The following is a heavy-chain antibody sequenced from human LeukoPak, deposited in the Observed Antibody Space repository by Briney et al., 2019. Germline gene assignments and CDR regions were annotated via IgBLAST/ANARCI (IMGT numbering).Heavy chain of an antibody. CDR2: IFHNGSP. CDR1: SDSISSDNW. D-gene: IGHD2-21*01. V-gene: IGHV4/OR15-8*01. CDR3: ARRPLFLPLDK. Sequence: SETLSLTCVVSSDSISSDNWWNWVRQPPGKGLEWIGEIFHNGSPNYNPSLKSRVTMSVDKSTNQFSLRLSSVTAADTAKYYCARRPLFLPLDKWGQGALVTV. J-gene: IGHJ4*02.